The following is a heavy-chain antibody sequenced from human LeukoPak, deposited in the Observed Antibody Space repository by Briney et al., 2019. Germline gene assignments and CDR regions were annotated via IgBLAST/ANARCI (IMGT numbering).Heavy chain of an antibody. CDR1: GYSISSGFY. Sequence: PSETLSLTCTVSGYSISSGFYRGWIRHPPGKGLECIGSIYYSGSTYYNPPLKSRVTISVDTSKNQFSLKLSSVTAADTAVYFCARADDYDRGDYYGGDAFDIWGQGTMVTVSS. D-gene: IGHD3-22*01. J-gene: IGHJ3*02. CDR3: ARADDYDRGDYYGGDAFDI. V-gene: IGHV4-38-2*02. CDR2: IYYSGST.